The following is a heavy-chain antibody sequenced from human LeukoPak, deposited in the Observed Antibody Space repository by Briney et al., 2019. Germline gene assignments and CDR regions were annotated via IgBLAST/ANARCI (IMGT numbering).Heavy chain of an antibody. CDR2: ISSSSSYI. CDR3: ASILKTGLDYYDSSGYYGAFDI. V-gene: IGHV3-21*04. Sequence: PGGSLRLSCAASGFTFSSYSMNWVRQAPGKGLEWVSSISSSSSYIYYADSVKGRFTISRDNAKNSLYLQMNSLRAEDTALYYCASILKTGLDYYDSSGYYGAFDIWGQGTMVAVSS. J-gene: IGHJ3*02. CDR1: GFTFSSYS. D-gene: IGHD3-22*01.